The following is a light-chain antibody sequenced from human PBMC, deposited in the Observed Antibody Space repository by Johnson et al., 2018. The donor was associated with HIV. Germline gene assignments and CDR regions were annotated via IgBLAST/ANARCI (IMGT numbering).Light chain of an antibody. CDR2: DNS. J-gene: IGLJ1*01. CDR1: RSNIGDNF. CDR3: GTWDSSLSGYV. Sequence: QSVLTQPPSVSAAPGQKVTISCSGNRSNIGDNFVSWYQHLPGTAPKLLVYDNSKRPSGIPDRFSATKSGTSATLGITGLQTGDEADYYCGTWDSSLSGYVSGTGTKVTVL. V-gene: IGLV1-51*01.